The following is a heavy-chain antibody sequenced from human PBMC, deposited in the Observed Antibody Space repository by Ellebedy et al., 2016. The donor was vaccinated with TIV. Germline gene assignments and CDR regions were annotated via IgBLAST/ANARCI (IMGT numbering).Heavy chain of an antibody. CDR2: IKQDGSEK. V-gene: IGHV3-7*01. Sequence: GGSLRLSCAASGFTFSIYWMSWVRQAPGKGLECVANIKQDGSEKSYVDSVKGRFTISRDDSKNTLYLEVNSLRVEETAAYHCAREMLGGGYSFVTDHWGQGTLVTVSS. J-gene: IGHJ4*02. D-gene: IGHD5-18*01. CDR3: AREMLGGGYSFVTDH. CDR1: GFTFSIYW.